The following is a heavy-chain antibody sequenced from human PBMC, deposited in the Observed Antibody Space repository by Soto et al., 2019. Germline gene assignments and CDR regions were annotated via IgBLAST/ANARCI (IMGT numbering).Heavy chain of an antibody. V-gene: IGHV3-33*01. CDR3: ARWIRSVNYAY. J-gene: IGHJ4*02. CDR2: IHHDGCNT. D-gene: IGHD2-2*03. CDR1: GFTFSTYG. Sequence: QVQLVESGGGVVQPGTSLRLSCAASGFTFSTYGMHWVRQAPGKGLEWVASIHHDGCNTYYADTAKGRFTVSKDNSKNTLFLHLDSLRVGGTAVYFCARWIRSVNYAYWGQGTLLIVSS.